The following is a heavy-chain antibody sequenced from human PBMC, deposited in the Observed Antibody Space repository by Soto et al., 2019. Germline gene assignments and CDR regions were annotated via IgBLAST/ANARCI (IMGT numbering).Heavy chain of an antibody. V-gene: IGHV4-4*02. CDR3: ARDEYNDSSD. Sequence: QVHLHEAGPGLVKPSGTLSLTCAVSGASISSGSWCSWACQPPGKGLQWIVEIFHDASTNYNPSLKSRVTMSVDKSKNYFSPELTSATSADTALYYSARDEYNDSSDWGQGTLGTVSS. CDR2: IFHDAST. CDR1: GASISSGSW. J-gene: IGHJ4*02. D-gene: IGHD1-1*01.